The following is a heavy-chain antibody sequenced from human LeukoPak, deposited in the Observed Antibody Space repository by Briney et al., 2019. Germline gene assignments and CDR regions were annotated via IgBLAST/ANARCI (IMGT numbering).Heavy chain of an antibody. CDR3: ARDYYYGSGSYHI. CDR1: AFTFSNYW. CDR2: IKEDGSEK. J-gene: IGHJ4*02. Sequence: GGSLRLSCAAPAFTFSNYWMSWVRQAPGKGLEWEANIKEDGSEKYYVDSVKGRFTISRDNAKNSLYLQMNSLRADDTAVYYCARDYYYGSGSYHIWGQGTLVTVSS. D-gene: IGHD3-10*01. V-gene: IGHV3-7*01.